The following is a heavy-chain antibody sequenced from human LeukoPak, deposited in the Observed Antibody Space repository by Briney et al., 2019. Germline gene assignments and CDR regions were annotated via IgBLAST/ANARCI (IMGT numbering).Heavy chain of an antibody. J-gene: IGHJ4*02. Sequence: GASVKVSCKASGYTFTSYDINWVRQATGQGLEWMGWMNPNSGNTGYAQKFQGRVTMTRNTSISTAYMELSSLRSEDTAVYYCARDLGSGGSCYSGVTHFDYWGQGTLVTVSS. V-gene: IGHV1-8*01. CDR1: GYTFTSYD. CDR3: ARDLGSGGSCYSGVTHFDY. CDR2: MNPNSGNT. D-gene: IGHD2-15*01.